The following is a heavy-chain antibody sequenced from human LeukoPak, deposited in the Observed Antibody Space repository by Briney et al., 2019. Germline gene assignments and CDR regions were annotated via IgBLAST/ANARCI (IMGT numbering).Heavy chain of an antibody. V-gene: IGHV3-48*03. CDR1: GFTFSSYE. D-gene: IGHD3-22*01. CDR2: IRSSGSII. J-gene: IGHJ2*01. CDR3: ARIYYDSSGYYYYFDL. Sequence: PGGSLRLSCAASGFTFSSYEMHWVRQAPGKGLECVSYIRSSGSIIYYADSVKGRFTISRDNAKNSLYLQMNSLRAEDTAVYYCARIYYDSSGYYYYFDLWGRGTLVTVSS.